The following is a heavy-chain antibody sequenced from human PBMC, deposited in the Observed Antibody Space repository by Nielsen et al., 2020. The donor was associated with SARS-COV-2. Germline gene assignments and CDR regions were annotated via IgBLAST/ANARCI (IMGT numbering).Heavy chain of an antibody. CDR1: GGSISSDGYS. CDR3: AREGASGHVGAFDM. CDR2: IYHTGST. D-gene: IGHD1-26*01. V-gene: IGHV4-30-2*01. J-gene: IGHJ3*02. Sequence: SETLSLTCAVSGGSISSDGYSWSWIRQPPGKGLEWIGYIYHTGSTYYNPSLKSRVTISVDMSKNQFSLKLNSVTAADTAVYYCAREGASGHVGAFDMWGQGTMVTVSS.